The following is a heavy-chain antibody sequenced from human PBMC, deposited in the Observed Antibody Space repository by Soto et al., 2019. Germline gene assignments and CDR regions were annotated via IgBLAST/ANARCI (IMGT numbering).Heavy chain of an antibody. D-gene: IGHD5-18*01. CDR3: ARFRYSYGYNWFDP. CDR1: GGSISSSSYY. Sequence: QLQLQESGPGLVKPSETLSLTCTVSGGSISSSSYYWGWIRQPPGKGLEGIGSIYYSGSTYYNPSLKSRVTISVDTSKNQLSLKLSSVTAADTAVYYCARFRYSYGYNWFDPWGQGTLVTVSS. CDR2: IYYSGST. J-gene: IGHJ5*02. V-gene: IGHV4-39*01.